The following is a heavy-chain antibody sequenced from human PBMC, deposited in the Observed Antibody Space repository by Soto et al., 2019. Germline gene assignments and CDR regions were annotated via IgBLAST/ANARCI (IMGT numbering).Heavy chain of an antibody. V-gene: IGHV4-30-4*03. CDR1: GGSISSGYYY. CDR2: IYYSGNT. Sequence: SETLSLTCSVSGGSISSGYYYWSWIRQPPGKGLEWIGNIYYSGNTYCNPSLKSRLIISIDTSMNQFSLKLTSVTAADTAVYYCSTWVVATDTDYWGQGTQVTVSS. J-gene: IGHJ4*02. CDR3: STWVVATDTDY. D-gene: IGHD2-21*02.